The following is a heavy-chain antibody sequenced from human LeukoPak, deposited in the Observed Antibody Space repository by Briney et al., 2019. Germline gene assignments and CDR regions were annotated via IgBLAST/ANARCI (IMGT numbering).Heavy chain of an antibody. CDR1: GGSISSGSYY. CDR2: IYHSGST. V-gene: IGHV4-39*07. D-gene: IGHD6-13*01. J-gene: IGHJ6*03. CDR3: ARADYSSTWSHDYYYMDV. Sequence: SETLSLTCTVSGGSISSGSYYWSWIRQPAGKGLEWIGSIYHSGSTYYNPSLKSRVTISVDTSKNQFFLKLSSVTAADTAVYYCARADYSSTWSHDYYYMDVWGKGTTVTVSS.